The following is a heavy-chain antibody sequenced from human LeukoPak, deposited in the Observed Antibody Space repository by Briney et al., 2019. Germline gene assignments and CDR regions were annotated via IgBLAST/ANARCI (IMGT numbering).Heavy chain of an antibody. D-gene: IGHD6-19*01. Sequence: PSETLSLTCIVSGGSISSYYWTWIRHPPGKGLEWIGYIYYNGSTNYNPSLKSRVTISVDTSKNQFSLKLNSVTAADTAVYYCARQSRGIAVAGLDYWGQGILVTVST. CDR2: IYYNGST. V-gene: IGHV4-59*08. J-gene: IGHJ4*02. CDR3: ARQSRGIAVAGLDY. CDR1: GGSISSYY.